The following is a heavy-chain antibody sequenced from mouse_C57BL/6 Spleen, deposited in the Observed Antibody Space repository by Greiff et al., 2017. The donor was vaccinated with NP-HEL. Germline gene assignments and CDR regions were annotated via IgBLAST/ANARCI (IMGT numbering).Heavy chain of an antibody. V-gene: IGHV1-15*01. Sequence: VQLQQSGAELVRPGASVTLSCKASGYTFTDYEMHWVKQTPVHGLEWIGAIDPETGGTAYNQKFKGKAILTADKSSSTAYMELRSLTSEDSAVYYCTDGYYGSSWMDYWGQGTSVTVSS. D-gene: IGHD1-1*01. CDR3: TDGYYGSSWMDY. CDR1: GYTFTDYE. CDR2: IDPETGGT. J-gene: IGHJ4*01.